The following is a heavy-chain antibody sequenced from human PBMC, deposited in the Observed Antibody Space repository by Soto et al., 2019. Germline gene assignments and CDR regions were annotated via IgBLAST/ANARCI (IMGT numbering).Heavy chain of an antibody. CDR2: MNPNSGNT. J-gene: IGHJ4*02. D-gene: IGHD3-3*01. CDR1: GYTFTSYD. V-gene: IGHV1-8*01. CDR3: ARGLRVYDFWRGYYFVGGAYYFDY. Sequence: ASVKVSCKASGYTFTSYDINWVRQATGQGLEWMGWMNPNSGNTGYAQKFQGRVAMTRNTSISTAYMELSSLRSEDTAVYYCARGLRVYDFWRGYYFVGGAYYFDYWGQGTRVTVSS.